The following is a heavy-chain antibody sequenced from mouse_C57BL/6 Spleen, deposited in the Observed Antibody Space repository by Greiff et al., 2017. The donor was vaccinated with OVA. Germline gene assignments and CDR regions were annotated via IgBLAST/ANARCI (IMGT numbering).Heavy chain of an antibody. J-gene: IGHJ2*01. CDR2: ISYDGSN. V-gene: IGHV3-6*01. CDR3: ARAHYGSFDY. D-gene: IGHD2-2*01. Sequence: DVQLQESGPGLVKPSQSLSLTCSVTGYSITSGYYWNWIRQFPGNKLEWMGYISYDGSNNYNPSLKNRISITRDTSKNQFFLKLNSVTTEDTATYYCARAHYGSFDYWGQGTTLTVSS. CDR1: GYSITSGYY.